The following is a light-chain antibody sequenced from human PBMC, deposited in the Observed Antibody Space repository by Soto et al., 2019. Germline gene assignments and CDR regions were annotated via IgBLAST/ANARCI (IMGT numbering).Light chain of an antibody. CDR1: QSVRNN. Sequence: VFTQSPSTLSVSPGERATLSCRASQSVRNNYLAWYQQKPGQAPRLLIYRASSRTTGIPARFSGSGSGTEFTLIISSLQSEDFAVYYCQQYYNWPLTFGGGTKVDIK. CDR2: RAS. CDR3: QQYYNWPLT. J-gene: IGKJ4*01. V-gene: IGKV3-15*01.